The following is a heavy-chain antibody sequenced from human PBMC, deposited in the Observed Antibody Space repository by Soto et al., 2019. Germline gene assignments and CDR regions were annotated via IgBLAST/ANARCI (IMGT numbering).Heavy chain of an antibody. Sequence: GGSLRLSCAASGFTFSSYSMNWVRQAPGKGLEWVSSISSSSYIYYADSVKGRFTISRDNAKNSLYLQMNSPRAEDTAVYYCARGPLGYCSSTSCYGEASWFYNWFDPWGQGTLVTVSS. CDR2: ISSSSYI. CDR1: GFTFSSYS. V-gene: IGHV3-21*01. CDR3: ARGPLGYCSSTSCYGEASWFYNWFDP. D-gene: IGHD2-2*01. J-gene: IGHJ5*02.